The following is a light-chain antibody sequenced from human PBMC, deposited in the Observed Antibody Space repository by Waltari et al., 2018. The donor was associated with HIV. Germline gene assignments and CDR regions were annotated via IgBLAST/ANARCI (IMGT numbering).Light chain of an antibody. Sequence: YELTQPPSVAVSPGQTASITCSANQLGDKYVSWYPQKPGQSPVLGIYPDNKRPSGIPGRYSASLSGNTATLTISGTLPMDEADYYCQTWDRPTVMFGGGTKLTV. V-gene: IGLV3-1*01. CDR1: QLGDKY. CDR3: QTWDRPTVM. J-gene: IGLJ3*02. CDR2: PDN.